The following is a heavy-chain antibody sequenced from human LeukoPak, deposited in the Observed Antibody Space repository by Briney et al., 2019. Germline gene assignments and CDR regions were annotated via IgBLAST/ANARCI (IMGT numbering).Heavy chain of an antibody. CDR2: ISYDGSNK. D-gene: IGHD3-10*01. CDR1: GFSFNNYW. CDR3: ASLTIFRGVMGPQDY. Sequence: GGSLRLSCSASGFSFNNYWMNWVRQAPGKGLEWVAVISYDGSNKYYADSVKGRFTISRDNSKNTLYLQMNSLRAEDTAVYYCASLTIFRGVMGPQDYWGQGTLVTVSS. V-gene: IGHV3-30-3*01. J-gene: IGHJ4*02.